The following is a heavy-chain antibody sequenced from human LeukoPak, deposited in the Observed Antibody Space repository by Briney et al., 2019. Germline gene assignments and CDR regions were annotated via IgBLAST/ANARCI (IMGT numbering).Heavy chain of an antibody. CDR3: ARGPRGIAARRFDY. J-gene: IGHJ4*02. Sequence: PSETLSLTCTVSGGSISSYYWSWIRQPPGKGLEWIGEINHSGSTNYNPSLKSRVTISVDTSKNQFSLKLSSVTAADTAVYYCARGPRGIAARRFDYWGQGTLVTVPS. CDR2: INHSGST. D-gene: IGHD6-6*01. CDR1: GGSISSYY. V-gene: IGHV4-34*01.